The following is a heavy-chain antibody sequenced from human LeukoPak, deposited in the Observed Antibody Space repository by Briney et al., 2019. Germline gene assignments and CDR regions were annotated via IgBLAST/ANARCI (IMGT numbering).Heavy chain of an antibody. CDR1: GASISSGSNY. CDR2: IYTSGRA. J-gene: IGHJ6*03. Sequence: SETLSLTCTVSGASISSGSNYWSWIRQPAGKGLEWIGRIYTSGRANYNPSLKSRVTISVDTSKNQFSLNRISVTAADTAYYMDVWGKRTTVTGSS. V-gene: IGHV4-61*02. CDR3: V.